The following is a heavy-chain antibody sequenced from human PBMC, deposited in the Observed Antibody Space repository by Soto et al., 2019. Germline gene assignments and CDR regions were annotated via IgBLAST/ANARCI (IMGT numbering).Heavy chain of an antibody. CDR2: INSDGSTT. V-gene: IGHV3-74*01. J-gene: IGHJ4*02. CDR3: ARVGQGRYYFDY. CDR1: GFAFSSYW. Sequence: DLAESGGGSVQPGGSLRLSCAGSGFAFSSYWIHWVRQVPGKGLVWVSRINSDGSTTSYADSVRGRFTISRDNAKDTLYLQMNSLRAEDTALYYCARVGQGRYYFDYWGQGTLVTVSS.